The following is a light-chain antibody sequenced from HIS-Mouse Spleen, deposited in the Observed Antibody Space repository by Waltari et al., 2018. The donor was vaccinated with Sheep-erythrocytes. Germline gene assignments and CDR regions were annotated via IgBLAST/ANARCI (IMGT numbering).Light chain of an antibody. Sequence: DIVMTQSPLSLPVTPGAPASIPCRSSQSLLHSNGYNYLDWYLQEPGQSPQLLIYLGSNRASGVPDRFSGSGSGTDFTLKISRVEAEDVGVYYCMQALQTPWTFGQGTKVEIK. CDR3: MQALQTPWT. CDR2: LGS. CDR1: QSLLHSNGYNY. J-gene: IGKJ1*01. V-gene: IGKV2-28*01.